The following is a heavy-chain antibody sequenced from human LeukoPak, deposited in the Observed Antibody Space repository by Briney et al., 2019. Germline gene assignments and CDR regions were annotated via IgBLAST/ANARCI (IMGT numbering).Heavy chain of an antibody. CDR2: ISSSSSYI. Sequence: GGSLRLSCAASGFTFSSYSMNWVRQAPGKGLEWVPSISSSSSYIYYADSVKGRFTISRDNSKNTLYLQMNSLRAEDTAVYYCARDPMHDYGDYVDYWGQGTLVTVSS. J-gene: IGHJ4*02. V-gene: IGHV3-21*01. CDR1: GFTFSSYS. D-gene: IGHD4-17*01. CDR3: ARDPMHDYGDYVDY.